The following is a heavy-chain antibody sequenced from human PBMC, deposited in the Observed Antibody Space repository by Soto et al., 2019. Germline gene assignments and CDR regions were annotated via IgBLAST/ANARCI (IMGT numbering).Heavy chain of an antibody. CDR2: ISPGIDIR. V-gene: IGHV1-69*12. D-gene: IGHD2-15*01. CDR3: AGGMCFGGGCYFDV. Sequence: QVQLVQSGAEVKKPGSSVKVSCKASGGTFSTYTLYWVRQAPGQGLEWMGGISPGIDIRDYAQKFQGRVTITADESTSTVYRPLSTLLSEDTALSYFAGGMCFGGGCYFDVWGQGTLVTVSS. J-gene: IGHJ4*02. CDR1: GGTFSTYT.